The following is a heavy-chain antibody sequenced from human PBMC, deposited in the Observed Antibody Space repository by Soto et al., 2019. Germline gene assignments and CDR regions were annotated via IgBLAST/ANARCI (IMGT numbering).Heavy chain of an antibody. J-gene: IGHJ6*02. Sequence: SVKVSCKASGGSFTYTLSWVRQAPGQGLEWMGGIIPIFGTTNYAQKFQGRVTITADESTKTAYMELSTLRSEDTAVYYCARLHSHGTYGMDVWGQGTKVTAP. CDR1: GGSFTYT. CDR2: IIPIFGTT. V-gene: IGHV1-69*13. CDR3: ARLHSHGTYGMDV. D-gene: IGHD5-18*01.